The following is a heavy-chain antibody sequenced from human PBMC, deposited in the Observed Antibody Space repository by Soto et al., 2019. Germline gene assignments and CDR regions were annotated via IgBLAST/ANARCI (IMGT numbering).Heavy chain of an antibody. CDR3: AKAFSWYDY. CDR1: GFTFSSYA. V-gene: IGHV3-23*01. D-gene: IGHD6-13*01. J-gene: IGHJ4*02. CDR2: ISGSGGST. Sequence: AGGSLRLSCAASGFTFSSYAMNWVRQAPGKGLEWVSGISGSGGSTYYADSVKGRFTISRDNSKNTLYLQMSSPRAEDTAVYYCAKAFSWYDYWGQGTLVTVSS.